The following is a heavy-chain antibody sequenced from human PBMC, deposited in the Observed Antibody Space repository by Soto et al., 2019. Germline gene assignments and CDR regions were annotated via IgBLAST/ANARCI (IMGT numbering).Heavy chain of an antibody. CDR2: IYYSGST. CDR3: ARKGGYSNYWFDT. Sequence: PSETLSLTCTVSGGSISSGGYYWSWILQHPGKGLEWIGYIYYSGSTYYNPSLKSRVTISVDTSKNQFSLKLSSVTAADTAVYYCARKGGYSNYWFDTWGQETLVTVSA. CDR1: GGSISSGGYY. J-gene: IGHJ5*02. V-gene: IGHV4-31*03. D-gene: IGHD4-4*01.